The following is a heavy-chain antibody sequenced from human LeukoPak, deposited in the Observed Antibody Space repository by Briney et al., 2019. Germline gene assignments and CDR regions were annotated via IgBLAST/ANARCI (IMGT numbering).Heavy chain of an antibody. V-gene: IGHV4-34*01. Sequence: SETLSLTCAVYGGSFSGYYWSWIRQPPGKGLEWIGEINHSGSTNYNPSLKSRVTISVDTSKNQFSLKLSSVAAADTAVYYCARRVIAVAGTVGYFDYWGQGTLVTVSS. D-gene: IGHD6-19*01. CDR3: ARRVIAVAGTVGYFDY. CDR1: GGSFSGYY. CDR2: INHSGST. J-gene: IGHJ4*02.